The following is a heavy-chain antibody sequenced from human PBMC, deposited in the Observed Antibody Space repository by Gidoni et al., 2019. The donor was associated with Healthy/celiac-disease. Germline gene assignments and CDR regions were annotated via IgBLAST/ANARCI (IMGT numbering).Heavy chain of an antibody. Sequence: QVQLVQSGAEVKKPGASVKVSCKASGYTFTSYDINWVRQATGQGLEWMGWMNPNSGNTGYAQKFQGRVTMTRNTSISTAYMELSSLRSEDTAVYYCARGPTPYCTGGACYREYFDYWGQGTLVTVSS. J-gene: IGHJ4*02. CDR3: ARGPTPYCTGGACYREYFDY. CDR2: MNPNSGNT. V-gene: IGHV1-8*01. CDR1: GYTFTSYD. D-gene: IGHD2-8*02.